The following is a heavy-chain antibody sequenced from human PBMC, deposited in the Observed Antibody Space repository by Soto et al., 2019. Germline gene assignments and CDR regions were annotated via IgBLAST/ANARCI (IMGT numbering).Heavy chain of an antibody. CDR3: ARVSDYYDSSGTFDY. J-gene: IGHJ4*02. CDR1: GGTVSSYA. Sequence: SGKVSCKASGGTVSSYAISGVRQAPGQGLEWMGGIIPIFGTANYAQKFQGRVTITADESTSTAYMELSSLRSEDTAVYYCARVSDYYDSSGTFDYWGQGTLVTVSS. CDR2: IIPIFGTA. V-gene: IGHV1-69*13. D-gene: IGHD3-22*01.